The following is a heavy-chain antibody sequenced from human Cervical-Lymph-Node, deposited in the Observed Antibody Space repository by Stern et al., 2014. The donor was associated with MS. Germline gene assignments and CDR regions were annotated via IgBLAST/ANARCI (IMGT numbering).Heavy chain of an antibody. CDR2: ISWDSGII. J-gene: IGHJ4*02. V-gene: IGHV3-9*01. D-gene: IGHD3-10*01. CDR3: ATVQTYYYASGSYHYYFDF. CDR1: GFTFEKNA. Sequence: VQLVESGGGLVQPGRSLRLSCAASGFTFEKNAMHLVRQTPGKGLEWVPGISWDSGIIGYADSVKGRFTISRDNAKNSLYLQMNSLRAEDTALYYCATVQTYYYASGSYHYYFDFWGQGALVTVSS.